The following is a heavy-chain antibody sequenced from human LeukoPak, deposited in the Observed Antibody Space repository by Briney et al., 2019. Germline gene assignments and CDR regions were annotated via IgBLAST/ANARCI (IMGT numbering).Heavy chain of an antibody. CDR1: GFTFSSYE. V-gene: IGHV3-9*03. Sequence: PGGSLRLSCAASGFTFSSYEMNWVRQAPGKGLEWVSGISWNSGSIGYADSVKGRFTISRDNAKNSLYLQMNSLRAEDMALYYCAKGGCSSTSCYQDYWGQGTLVTVSS. D-gene: IGHD2-2*01. J-gene: IGHJ4*02. CDR3: AKGGCSSTSCYQDY. CDR2: ISWNSGSI.